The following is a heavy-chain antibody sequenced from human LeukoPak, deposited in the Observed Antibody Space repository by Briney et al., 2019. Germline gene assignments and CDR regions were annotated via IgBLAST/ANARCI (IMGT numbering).Heavy chain of an antibody. J-gene: IGHJ4*02. D-gene: IGHD5-12*01. CDR2: ISAYNGNT. V-gene: IGHV1-18*01. Sequence: ASVKVSCKTSGYTFTSFGISWVRQAPGQGLEWMGWISAYNGNTNYAQKFQGRVTMTTDTSTSTAYMELRSLRSDDTAVYYCAREPGEMIVATTFDYWGQGTLVTVSS. CDR3: AREPGEMIVATTFDY. CDR1: GYTFTSFG.